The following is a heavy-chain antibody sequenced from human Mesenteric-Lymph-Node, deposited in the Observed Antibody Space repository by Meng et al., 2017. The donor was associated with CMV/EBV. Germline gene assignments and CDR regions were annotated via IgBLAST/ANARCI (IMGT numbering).Heavy chain of an antibody. CDR2: VSNDGGQT. J-gene: IGHJ4*02. V-gene: IGHV3-23*01. Sequence: GGSLRLSCAASGLTFSMYAMAWVRQAPGKGLDWVTAVSNDGGQTYYADSVKGRFTISRDNSKSTLFLQMNSLRPEDTAVYYCARDNWVDYWGQGTLVTVSS. D-gene: IGHD7-27*01. CDR3: ARDNWVDY. CDR1: GLTFSMYA.